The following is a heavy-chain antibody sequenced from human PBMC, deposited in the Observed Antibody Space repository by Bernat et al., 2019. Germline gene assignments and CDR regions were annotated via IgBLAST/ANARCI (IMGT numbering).Heavy chain of an antibody. J-gene: IGHJ4*02. CDR2: IKQDGSEK. CDR3: ARTLYDRSGYYYLQPGEAYFDY. CDR1: GFTFSSYW. V-gene: IGHV3-7*03. Sequence: EVQLVESGGGLVQPGGSLRLSCAASGFTFSSYWMSWVRQAPGKGLEWVANIKQDGSEKYYVDSVKGRFTISRDNAKNSLYLQMNSLRAEDTAVYYCARTLYDRSGYYYLQPGEAYFDYWGQGTLVTVSS. D-gene: IGHD3-22*01.